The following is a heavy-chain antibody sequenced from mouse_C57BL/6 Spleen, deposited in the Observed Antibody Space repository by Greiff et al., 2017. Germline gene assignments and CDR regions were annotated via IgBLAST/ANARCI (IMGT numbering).Heavy chain of an antibody. Sequence: QVQLQQSGAELMKPGASVKLSCKATGYTFTGYWIEWVKQRPGHGLEWIGEILPGSGSTNYNEKFKGKATFTADTSSNTAYMQLSSLTTKDSAIYYCANIYYGNYDYAMDYWGQGTSVTVSS. D-gene: IGHD2-1*01. V-gene: IGHV1-9*01. CDR2: ILPGSGST. CDR1: GYTFTGYW. CDR3: ANIYYGNYDYAMDY. J-gene: IGHJ4*01.